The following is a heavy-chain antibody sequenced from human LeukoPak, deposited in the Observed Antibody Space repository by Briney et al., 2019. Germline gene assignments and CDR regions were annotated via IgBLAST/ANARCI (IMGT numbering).Heavy chain of an antibody. J-gene: IGHJ4*02. Sequence: GGSLRLSCAASGFTFSSYGMHWVRQAPGKGLEWVSGINWNGGSTGYADSVKGRFTISRDNAKNSLYLQMNSLRAEDTALYYCAREDYYGSGSYYGGPDYWGQGTLVTVSS. CDR3: AREDYYGSGSYYGGPDY. CDR1: GFTFSSYG. V-gene: IGHV3-20*04. CDR2: INWNGGST. D-gene: IGHD3-10*01.